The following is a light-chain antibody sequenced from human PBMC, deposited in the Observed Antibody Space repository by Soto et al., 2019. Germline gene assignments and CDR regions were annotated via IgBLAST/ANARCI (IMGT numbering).Light chain of an antibody. CDR1: SSDVGGYNY. CDR3: SSYTSSSTVV. Sequence: QSALTQPASVSGSPGQSITISCTGTSSDVGGYNYVSWYQQHPGKATKLMIYDVSTRPSGVSTRFSGSKSGNTASLTISGLQAEDEADYYCSSYTSSSTVVFGGGTKLTVL. V-gene: IGLV2-14*01. J-gene: IGLJ2*01. CDR2: DVS.